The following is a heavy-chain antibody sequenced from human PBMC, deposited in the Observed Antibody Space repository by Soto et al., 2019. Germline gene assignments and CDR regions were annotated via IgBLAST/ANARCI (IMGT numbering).Heavy chain of an antibody. D-gene: IGHD3-22*01. Sequence: ASVKVSCKASGGTFSSYAISWVRQAPGQGLEWMGGIIPIFGTANYAQKFQSRVTITADESTSTAYMELSSLRSEDTAVYYCARSRDRIVVVITQYYFDYWGQGTLVTVSS. J-gene: IGHJ4*02. CDR2: IIPIFGTA. CDR1: GGTFSSYA. CDR3: ARSRDRIVVVITQYYFDY. V-gene: IGHV1-69*13.